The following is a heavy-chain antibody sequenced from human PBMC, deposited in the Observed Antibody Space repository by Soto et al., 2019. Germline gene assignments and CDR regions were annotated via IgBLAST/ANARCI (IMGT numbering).Heavy chain of an antibody. V-gene: IGHV1-69*01. CDR3: ARSQGSSTSLEIYYYYYYRLDV. D-gene: IGHD2-2*01. CDR1: GGTFSSYA. J-gene: IGHJ6*02. CDR2: IIPISDTT. Sequence: QVQLVQSGAEVKKPGSSVKVSCKASGGTFSSYAISWVRQAPGQGLEWMGGIIPISDTTNYSQKFQGRVTITADESTSTAYMELSSLRSEDTAVYYCARSQGSSTSLEIYYYYYYRLDVWCQGTTVTVSS.